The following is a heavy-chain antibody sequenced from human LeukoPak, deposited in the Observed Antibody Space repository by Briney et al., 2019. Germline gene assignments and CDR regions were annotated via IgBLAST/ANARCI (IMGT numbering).Heavy chain of an antibody. J-gene: IGHJ4*02. D-gene: IGHD3-22*01. CDR1: GFTFSSYS. CDR3: AKDEIDNSGYYYAYFFDY. Sequence: GGSLRLSCAASGFTFSSYSMNWVRQAPGKGLEWVSYISSSSSTIYYADSVKGRFTISRDNSKNTLYLQMNSLRVEDTAVYYCAKDEIDNSGYYYAYFFDYWGQGTLVTVSS. CDR2: ISSSSSTI. V-gene: IGHV3-48*01.